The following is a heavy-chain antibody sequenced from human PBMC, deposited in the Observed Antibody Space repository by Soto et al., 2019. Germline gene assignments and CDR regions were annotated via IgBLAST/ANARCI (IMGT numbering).Heavy chain of an antibody. V-gene: IGHV4-34*01. Sequence: PSETLSLTCAVYGGSLSGYYWSWIRQPPGKGLEWIGEINHSGSTNYNPSLKSRVTISVDTSKNQFSLKLSSVTAADTAVYYCASSDDYVWGSYRYTDPDAFGIWGQGTMVTVSS. D-gene: IGHD3-16*02. CDR2: INHSGST. J-gene: IGHJ3*02. CDR3: ASSDDYVWGSYRYTDPDAFGI. CDR1: GGSLSGYY.